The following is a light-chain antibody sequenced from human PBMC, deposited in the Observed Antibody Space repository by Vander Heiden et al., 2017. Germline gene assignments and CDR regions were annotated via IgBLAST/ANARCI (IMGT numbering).Light chain of an antibody. J-gene: IGLJ2*01. CDR2: GDT. CDR3: YSTDSSGNHRV. V-gene: IGLV3-10*01. CDR1: ALPKEY. Sequence: SYELTHPPSVSVSPGQTARITCSGDALPKEYACRYQQKSGQAPALVIYGDTKRPSGIPERFSGSRSGTMATLTISGAQVEDEADYYCYSTDSSGNHRVFGGGTKLTVL.